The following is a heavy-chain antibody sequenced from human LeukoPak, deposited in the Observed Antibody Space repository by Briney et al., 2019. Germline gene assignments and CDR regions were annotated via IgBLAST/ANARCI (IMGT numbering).Heavy chain of an antibody. CDR1: GGSISSSYY. J-gene: IGHJ4*02. D-gene: IGHD3-10*01. V-gene: IGHV4-39*01. CDR3: ARHGNHYYGSGGFDY. Sequence: PSETLSLTCTVSGGSISSSYYWGWTRQPPGKGLDWIGSIYYGGSTYYNPSLRSRVTTSVDTSKNQFSLKLTSVTAADTAAYYCARHGNHYYGSGGFDYWGQGTLVTVSS. CDR2: IYYGGST.